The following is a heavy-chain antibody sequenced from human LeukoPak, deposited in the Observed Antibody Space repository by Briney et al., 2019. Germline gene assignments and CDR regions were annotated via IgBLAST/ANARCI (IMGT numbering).Heavy chain of an antibody. CDR2: IIPIFGTA. CDR3: ARGSYYDDPRAFDI. V-gene: IGHV1-69*05. D-gene: IGHD3-16*01. J-gene: IGHJ3*02. CDR1: GGTFSSYA. Sequence: SVKVSCKASGGTFSSYAISWVRQAPGQGLEWMGGIIPIFGTANYAQKFQGRVTITTDESTSTAYMELSSLRDEDTAVYYCARGSYYDDPRAFDIWGQGTMVTVSS.